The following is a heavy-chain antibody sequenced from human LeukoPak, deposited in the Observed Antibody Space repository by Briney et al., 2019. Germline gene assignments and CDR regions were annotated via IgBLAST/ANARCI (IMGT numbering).Heavy chain of an antibody. D-gene: IGHD6-19*01. V-gene: IGHV4-39*02. CDR3: ARDLCSSGWGYFDY. J-gene: IGHJ4*02. Sequence: PSETLSLTCTVSGGSISSSSYYWGWIRQPPGKGLEWIGSIYYSGSTYYNPSLKSRVTISVDTSKNQFSLKLSSVTAADTAVYYCARDLCSSGWGYFDYWGQGTLVTVSS. CDR2: IYYSGST. CDR1: GGSISSSSYY.